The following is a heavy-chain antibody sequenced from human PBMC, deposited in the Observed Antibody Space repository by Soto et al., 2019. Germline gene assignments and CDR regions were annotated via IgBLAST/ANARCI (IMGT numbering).Heavy chain of an antibody. CDR3: FRGGFDDYEKEGRY. J-gene: IGHJ4*02. CDR2: IYARGGST. CDR1: GYTFTSYN. D-gene: IGHD5-12*01. V-gene: IGHV1-46*01. Sequence: QVQLVQSGAEVRKPGASVKVSCKASGYTFTSYNIHWVRQAPGQGLEWMAIIYARGGSTTYPQNLQGRVTVTRDTSTSTVYMELSSLRSDDTATYFCFRGGFDDYEKEGRYWGQGTLVTVSS.